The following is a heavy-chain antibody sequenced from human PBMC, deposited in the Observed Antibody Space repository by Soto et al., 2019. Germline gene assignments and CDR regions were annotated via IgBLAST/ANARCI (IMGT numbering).Heavy chain of an antibody. CDR2: IKSKTDGGTT. J-gene: IGHJ4*02. CDR3: TTDRIMITFGGVIPLGY. V-gene: IGHV3-15*01. Sequence: PGGSLRLSCAASGFTFSNAWMSWVRQAPGKGLEWVGRIKSKTDGGTTDYAAPVKGRFTISRDDSKNTLYLQMNSLKTEDTAVYYCTTDRIMITFGGVIPLGYWGQGTLVTVSS. D-gene: IGHD3-16*02. CDR1: GFTFSNAW.